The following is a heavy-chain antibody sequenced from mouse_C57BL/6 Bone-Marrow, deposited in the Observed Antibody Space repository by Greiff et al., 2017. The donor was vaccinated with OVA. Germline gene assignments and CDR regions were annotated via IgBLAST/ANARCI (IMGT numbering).Heavy chain of an antibody. V-gene: IGHV1-4*01. CDR3: ARLLGLRAMDY. D-gene: IGHD3-1*01. CDR2: INPSSGYT. Sequence: VQRVESGAELARPGASVKMSCKASGYTFTSYTMHWVKQRPGQGLEWIGYINPSSGYTKYNQKFKDKATLTADKSSSTAYMQLSSLTSEDSAVYYCARLLGLRAMDYWGQGTSVTVSS. J-gene: IGHJ4*01. CDR1: GYTFTSYT.